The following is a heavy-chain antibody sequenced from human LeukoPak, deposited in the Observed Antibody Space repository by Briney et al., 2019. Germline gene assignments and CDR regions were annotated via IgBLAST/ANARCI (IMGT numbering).Heavy chain of an antibody. CDR3: AKMTAGVWGNYRPYWYFHL. CDR2: INHSGST. CDR1: GGSFSDDY. D-gene: IGHD3-16*02. J-gene: IGHJ2*01. Sequence: SETLSLTCAVYGGSFSDDYCSWIRQPPGNGLECIGEINHSGSTHYNPSLKSRVTRSVDTSKNQFSLKLSSVTAADTAVYYCAKMTAGVWGNYRPYWYFHLWGRGTLVTVSS. V-gene: IGHV4-34*01.